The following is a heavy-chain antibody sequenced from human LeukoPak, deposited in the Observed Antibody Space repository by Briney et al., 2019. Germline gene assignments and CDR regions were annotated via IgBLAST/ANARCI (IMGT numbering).Heavy chain of an antibody. V-gene: IGHV3-48*03. J-gene: IGHJ6*04. CDR1: GYTFRSYE. CDR3: AELGITMIGGV. D-gene: IGHD3-10*02. Sequence: GGSLRLSCEDSGYTFRSYEMNWVRQAPGKGLEWIAYLSSSGSAFSYADSVKGRFTISRDNAKNSLYLQMNSLRAEDTAVYYCAELGITMIGGVWGKGTTVTISS. CDR2: LSSSGSAF.